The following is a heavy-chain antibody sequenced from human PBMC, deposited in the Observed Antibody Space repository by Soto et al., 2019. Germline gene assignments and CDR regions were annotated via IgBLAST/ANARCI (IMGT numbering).Heavy chain of an antibody. CDR2: INAGNGNT. J-gene: IGHJ4*02. V-gene: IGHV1-3*01. Sequence: ASVKVSCKASGYTFTSYAMHWVRQAPGQRLEWMGWINAGNGNTKYSQKFQGRVTITRDTSASTAYMELSSLRSEDTAVYYCARKSTWQQVYDYWGQGTLVTVS. CDR1: GYTFTSYA. D-gene: IGHD6-13*01. CDR3: ARKSTWQQVYDY.